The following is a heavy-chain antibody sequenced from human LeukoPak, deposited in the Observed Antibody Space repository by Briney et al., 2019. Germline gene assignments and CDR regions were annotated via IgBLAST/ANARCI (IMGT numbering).Heavy chain of an antibody. CDR2: IKQDGSEK. J-gene: IGHJ4*02. CDR3: ARDEYLWSGYYPNQAFDY. Sequence: GGSLRLSCAASGFTFSSYWMSWVRQAPGKGLEWVANIKQDGSEKYYVDSVKGRFTISRDNAKKSLYLQMNSLRAEDTAMYYCARDEYLWSGYYPNQAFDYWGQGTLVTVSS. D-gene: IGHD3-3*01. CDR1: GFTFSSYW. V-gene: IGHV3-7*01.